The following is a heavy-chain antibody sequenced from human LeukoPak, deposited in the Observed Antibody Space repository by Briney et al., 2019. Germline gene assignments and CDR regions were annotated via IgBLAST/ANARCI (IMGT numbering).Heavy chain of an antibody. D-gene: IGHD6-13*01. Sequence: GGSLRLSCAASGFTFSSYSMNWVRQAPGKGLEWVSSISSSSSYIYYADSVKGRFTISRDNAKNSLYLQMNSLRAEDTAVYYCARDRTAAAVTNWFDPWGQGALVTVSS. CDR3: ARDRTAAAVTNWFDP. CDR2: ISSSSSYI. J-gene: IGHJ5*02. CDR1: GFTFSSYS. V-gene: IGHV3-21*01.